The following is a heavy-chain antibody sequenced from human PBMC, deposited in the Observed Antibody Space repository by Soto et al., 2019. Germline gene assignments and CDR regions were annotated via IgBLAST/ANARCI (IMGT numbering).Heavy chain of an antibody. V-gene: IGHV4-39*07. CDR1: GGSISSSSYY. J-gene: IGHJ4*02. Sequence: SETLSLSCTVSGGSISSSSYYWCWLRQPPGKGLEWIGSIYYSGSTYYNPSLKSRVTISVDTSKNQFSLKLSSVTAADTAVYYCARGAWKFVYWGQGTLVTVSS. CDR2: IYYSGST. CDR3: ARGAWKFVY. D-gene: IGHD1-1*01.